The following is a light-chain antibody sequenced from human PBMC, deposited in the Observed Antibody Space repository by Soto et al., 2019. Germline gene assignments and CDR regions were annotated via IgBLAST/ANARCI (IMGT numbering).Light chain of an antibody. CDR2: GAS. Sequence: EIVMTQSPATLSVSPGERATLSCRASQSVNIYLAWYQQKPGQAPRLLIFGASSRATGIPARFSGSGSGTEFTLTITSLQSEDFAVYFCQQDDGLLRLTFGGGTKVEIK. CDR3: QQDDGLLRLT. J-gene: IGKJ4*01. CDR1: QSVNIY. V-gene: IGKV3D-15*01.